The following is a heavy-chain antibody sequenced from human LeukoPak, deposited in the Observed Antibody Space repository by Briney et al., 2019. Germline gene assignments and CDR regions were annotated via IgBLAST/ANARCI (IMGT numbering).Heavy chain of an antibody. CDR1: GFTFSGSA. D-gene: IGHD2-2*01. J-gene: IGHJ4*02. CDR3: TRQPCTSCPGY. Sequence: GGYLRLSCAASGFTFSGSAMHWVRQASGKGLEWVGRIRSKANSYATAYAASVKGRFTISRDDSKNTAYLQMNSLKTEDTAVYYCTRQPCTSCPGYWGQGTLVTVSS. V-gene: IGHV3-73*01. CDR2: IRSKANSYAT.